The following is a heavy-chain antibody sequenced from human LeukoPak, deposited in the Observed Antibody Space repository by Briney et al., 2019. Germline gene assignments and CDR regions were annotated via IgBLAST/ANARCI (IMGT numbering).Heavy chain of an antibody. CDR2: IKEDGSVK. D-gene: IGHD2-2*01. Sequence: GGSLRLSCAASGLTFGSYWMSWVRQAPGKGPEWVANIKEDGSVKRYVDSVKGRFTISRDNAKNSLYLQMNSLRAEDTAVYYCARDCSSSTCQHGMDVWGKGTTVTVSP. CDR3: ARDCSSSTCQHGMDV. J-gene: IGHJ6*04. CDR1: GLTFGSYW. V-gene: IGHV3-7*03.